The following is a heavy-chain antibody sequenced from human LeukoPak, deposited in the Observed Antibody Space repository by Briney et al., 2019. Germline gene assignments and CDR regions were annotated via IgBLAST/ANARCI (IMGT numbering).Heavy chain of an antibody. CDR3: ARQDTVTHVPHYFDY. CDR1: GYSISSGSY. J-gene: IGHJ4*02. Sequence: KPSETLSLTCAVSGYSISSGSYWGWIRQPPGKGLEWIGSIYHSGSTYYNPSLKSRVTISVDTSKNQFSLKLSSVTAADTAVYYCARQDTVTHVPHYFDYWGQGTLVTVSS. V-gene: IGHV4-38-2*01. D-gene: IGHD4-17*01. CDR2: IYHSGST.